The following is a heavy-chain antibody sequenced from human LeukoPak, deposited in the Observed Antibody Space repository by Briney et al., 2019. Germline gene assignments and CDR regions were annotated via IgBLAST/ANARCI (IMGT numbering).Heavy chain of an antibody. CDR1: RFTFNSYS. CDR2: ISSSSSTI. J-gene: IGHJ4*02. CDR3: ARDFRYHDSSGYYSFDY. D-gene: IGHD3-22*01. Sequence: GGSLRLSCAASRFTFNSYSMNWVRQAPGKGLEWVSYISSSSSTIYYAESVKGRFTISRDNAKNSLYLQMNGLRDEDTAVYYCARDFRYHDSSGYYSFDYWGQGTLVTVSS. V-gene: IGHV3-48*02.